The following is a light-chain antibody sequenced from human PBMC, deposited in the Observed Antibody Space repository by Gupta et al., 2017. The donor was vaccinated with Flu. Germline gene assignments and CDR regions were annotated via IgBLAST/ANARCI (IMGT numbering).Light chain of an antibody. CDR3: QQYKSSPLT. J-gene: IGKJ4*01. CDR2: KAS. Sequence: DIQMTQSPSTLSASVGDRVTITCRASQSISSWLAWYQQTPGKAPKLLIYKASSLESGVPSRFSGSGSGTEFTLTISSLKPDDFATYYCQQYKSSPLTFGGGTKVEIK. CDR1: QSISSW. V-gene: IGKV1-5*03.